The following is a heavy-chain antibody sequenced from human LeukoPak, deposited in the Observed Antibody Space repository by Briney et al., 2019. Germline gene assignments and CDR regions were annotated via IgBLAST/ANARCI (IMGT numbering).Heavy chain of an antibody. V-gene: IGHV3-30*18. J-gene: IGHJ4*02. Sequence: ARSLSLSCAASGFTFSSYGMQWVRQAPGKGLEWVAVISYDGSNKYYVDSVKGRFTISRDNSKNTLYLQMNSLRAEDTSVYYCAKDRRALYSIAAAGTFDYWGQGTLVTVSS. CDR3: AKDRRALYSIAAAGTFDY. CDR1: GFTFSSYG. D-gene: IGHD6-13*01. CDR2: ISYDGSNK.